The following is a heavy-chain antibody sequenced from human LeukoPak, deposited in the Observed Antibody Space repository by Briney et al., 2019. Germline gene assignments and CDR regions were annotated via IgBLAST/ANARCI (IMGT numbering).Heavy chain of an antibody. CDR3: ARGDSSGWYGHYYYGMDA. J-gene: IGHJ6*02. V-gene: IGHV4-34*01. Sequence: SETLSLTCAVYGGSFSGYYWSWIRQPPGKGLEWIGEINHSGSTNYNPSLKSRVTISVDTSKNQFSLKLSSVTAADTAVYYCARGDSSGWYGHYYYGMDAWGQGTTVTVS. CDR2: INHSGST. CDR1: GGSFSGYY. D-gene: IGHD6-19*01.